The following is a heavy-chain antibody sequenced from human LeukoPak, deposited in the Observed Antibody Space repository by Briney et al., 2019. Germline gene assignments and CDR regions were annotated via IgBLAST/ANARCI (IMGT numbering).Heavy chain of an antibody. J-gene: IGHJ4*02. D-gene: IGHD6-6*01. Sequence: SETLSLTCTVSGGSISSSSYYWGWIRQPPGKGLEWIGSIYYSGSTYYNPSLKSRVTISVDTSKNQFSLKLSSVTAADTAVYYCARASEHSSYNYWGQGTLVTVSS. CDR2: IYYSGST. CDR1: GGSISSSSYY. CDR3: ARASEHSSYNY. V-gene: IGHV4-39*07.